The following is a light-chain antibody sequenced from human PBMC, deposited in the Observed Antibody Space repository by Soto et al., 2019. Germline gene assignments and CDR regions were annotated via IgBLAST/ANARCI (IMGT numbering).Light chain of an antibody. CDR1: GSDVRTYNL. Sequence: QSVLTQPASVSGSPGQSITISCTVTGSDVRTYNLVSWYQQHPGKVPKLIIYEASKRPSGVSNRFSGSQPGDTASLTVSGLQAEDEADYYCYSYAGDKTYVFGSGTKVTVL. J-gene: IGLJ1*01. CDR3: YSYAGDKTYV. V-gene: IGLV2-23*01. CDR2: EAS.